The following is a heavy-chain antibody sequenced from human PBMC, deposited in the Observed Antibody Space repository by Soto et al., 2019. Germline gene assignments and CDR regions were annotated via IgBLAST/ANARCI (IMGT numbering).Heavy chain of an antibody. CDR3: AKDPAHLQYDIPDY. J-gene: IGHJ4*02. CDR1: GFTFSSYG. D-gene: IGHD3-9*01. Sequence: QVQLVESGGGVVQPGRSLRLSCAASGFTFSSYGMHWVRQAPGKGLEWVAVISYDGSNKYYADSVKGRFTTSRDNSKNTLYLQMNSLRAEDTAVYYCAKDPAHLQYDIPDYWGQGTLVTVSS. CDR2: ISYDGSNK. V-gene: IGHV3-30*18.